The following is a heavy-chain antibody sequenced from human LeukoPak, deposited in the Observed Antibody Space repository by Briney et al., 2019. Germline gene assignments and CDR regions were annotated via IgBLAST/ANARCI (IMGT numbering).Heavy chain of an antibody. D-gene: IGHD3-9*01. CDR1: GFTFTTYW. Sequence: GGSLRLSCAASGFTFTTYWMNWVRQAPGKGLEWVANIKQDGSEKYYVDSVKGRFTISRDNAKNSLYLQMNSLRAEDTAVYYCARDNHDILTGYYNSWFDPWGQGTLVTVSS. J-gene: IGHJ5*02. V-gene: IGHV3-7*01. CDR3: ARDNHDILTGYYNSWFDP. CDR2: IKQDGSEK.